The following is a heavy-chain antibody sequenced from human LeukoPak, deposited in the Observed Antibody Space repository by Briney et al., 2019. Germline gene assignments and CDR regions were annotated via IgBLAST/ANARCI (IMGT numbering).Heavy chain of an antibody. J-gene: IGHJ4*02. D-gene: IGHD4-11*01. CDR2: VYYSGTT. V-gene: IGHV4-39*01. Sequence: SETLSLTCTVSGGSISSSSYYWGWIRQPPGKGLEWIGSVYYSGTTYNNPSLKGRLTISVDTSNDQFSLRLRSVTAADTAVYYCARHRATVIADFDYWGQGTLVTVSS. CDR1: GGSISSSSYY. CDR3: ARHRATVIADFDY.